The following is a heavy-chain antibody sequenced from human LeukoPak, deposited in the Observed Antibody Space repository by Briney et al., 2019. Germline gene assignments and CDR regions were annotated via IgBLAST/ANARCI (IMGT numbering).Heavy chain of an antibody. D-gene: IGHD5-18*01. J-gene: IGHJ4*02. V-gene: IGHV4-39*01. Sequence: SETLSLTCTVSGGSISRSSAYWGWIRQPPGKGLEWIGSIYYRKNTYYNPSLKSRVTISADTSNNQFSLTLGSVSATDTAVYYCASPRGFSYGYFDYWGQGTLVTVSS. CDR3: ASPRGFSYGYFDY. CDR1: GGSISRSSAY. CDR2: IYYRKNT.